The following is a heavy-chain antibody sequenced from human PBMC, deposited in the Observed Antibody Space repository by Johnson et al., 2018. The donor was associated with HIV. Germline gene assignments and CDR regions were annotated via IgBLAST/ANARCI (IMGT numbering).Heavy chain of an antibody. CDR3: AKDTVSGSYYDAFDI. V-gene: IGHV3-30*02. CDR1: GFTFSSSG. D-gene: IGHD1-26*01. Sequence: QVQLVESGGGVVQPGGSLGLSCAASGFTFSSSGMHWVRQAPGKGLEGVAFIRYDGSNKYYADSVKGGFTISRDNSKNTLYLQMNSLRAEDTAVYYCAKDTVSGSYYDAFDIWGQGTMVTVSS. CDR2: IRYDGSNK. J-gene: IGHJ3*02.